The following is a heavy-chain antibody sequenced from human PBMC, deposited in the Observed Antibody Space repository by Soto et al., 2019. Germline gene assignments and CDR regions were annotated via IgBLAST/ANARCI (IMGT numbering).Heavy chain of an antibody. CDR2: ISWNSGSI. V-gene: IGHV3-9*01. Sequence: GGSLRLSCAASGFTFDDYAMHWVRQAPGKGLEWVSGISWNSGSIGYADSVKGRFTISRDNAKNSLYLQMNSLRAEDTALYYCAKDMGLWGYSSPRTWAPYDYWGQGTLVTVSS. D-gene: IGHD6-19*01. CDR1: GFTFDDYA. J-gene: IGHJ4*02. CDR3: AKDMGLWGYSSPRTWAPYDY.